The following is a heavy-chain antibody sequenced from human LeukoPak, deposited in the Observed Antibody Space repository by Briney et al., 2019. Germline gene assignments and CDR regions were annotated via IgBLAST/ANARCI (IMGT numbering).Heavy chain of an antibody. Sequence: GGSLRLSCAASGNYWMHWVRQVPGKGLEWVSAISGSGGSTYYADSVKGRFTISRDNSKNTLYLQMNSLRAEDTAVYYCAKDPHSGSSYFDYWGQGTLVTVSS. CDR3: AKDPHSGSSYFDY. J-gene: IGHJ4*02. V-gene: IGHV3-23*01. CDR2: ISGSGGST. CDR1: GNYW. D-gene: IGHD1-26*01.